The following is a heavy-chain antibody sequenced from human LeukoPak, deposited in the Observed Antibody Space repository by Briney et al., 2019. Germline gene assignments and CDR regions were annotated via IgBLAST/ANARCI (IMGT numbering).Heavy chain of an antibody. J-gene: IGHJ4*02. CDR2: INPDGSVI. D-gene: IGHD3-10*01. CDR3: SKDTFGREDY. V-gene: IGHV3-74*01. Sequence: PGGSLRLSCAASGFSIRDYWMHWVRQAPGKGLVWVSRINPDGSVIGYADSEKGRFTISRDNAMNALFLQMSSLRVEDTAIYYCSKDTFGREDYWGQGTLVTVSS. CDR1: GFSIRDYW.